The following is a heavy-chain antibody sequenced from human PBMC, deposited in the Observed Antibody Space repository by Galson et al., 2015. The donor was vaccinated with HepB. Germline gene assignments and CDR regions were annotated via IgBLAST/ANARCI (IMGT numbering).Heavy chain of an antibody. J-gene: IGHJ4*02. D-gene: IGHD2-2*01. CDR1: GYTFTSYA. Sequence: SVKVSCKASGYTFTSYAMHWVRQAPGQRLEWMGWINAGNGNTKYPQKFQGRVTITRDTSASTAYMELSSLRSEDTAVYYCARADCSSTSCYYFDYWGQGTLVTVSS. CDR2: INAGNGNT. CDR3: ARADCSSTSCYYFDY. V-gene: IGHV1-3*01.